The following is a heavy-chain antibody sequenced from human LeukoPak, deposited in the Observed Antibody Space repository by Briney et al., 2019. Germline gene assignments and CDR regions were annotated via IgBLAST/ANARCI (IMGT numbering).Heavy chain of an antibody. V-gene: IGHV3-30*18. Sequence: GGSLRLSCAASGFTFSSYGMHWVRQAPGKGLEWVAVISYDGSNKYYADSVKGRFTISRDNSKNTLYLQMNSLRAEDTAVYYCAKEFGLDILTGPDAFDIWGQGTMVTVSS. CDR2: ISYDGSNK. J-gene: IGHJ3*02. CDR1: GFTFSSYG. D-gene: IGHD3-9*01. CDR3: AKEFGLDILTGPDAFDI.